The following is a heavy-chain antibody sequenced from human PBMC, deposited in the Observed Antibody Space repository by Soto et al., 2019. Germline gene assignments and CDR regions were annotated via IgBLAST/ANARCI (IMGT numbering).Heavy chain of an antibody. CDR2: ISGSSSTM. J-gene: IGHJ5*01. CDR1: GFTFSSHT. D-gene: IGHD2-15*01. V-gene: IGHV3-48*04. CDR3: PRDAAAVKFDY. Sequence: EVQLVESGGALVQPGGSLRLSCAASGFTFSSHTMHWVRQAPGKGLEWVSYISGSSSTMYYADSVKGRFTISRDNAKNSLDLQMTSLRAEDTAVYFCPRDAAAVKFDYWGHGTLVAVSS.